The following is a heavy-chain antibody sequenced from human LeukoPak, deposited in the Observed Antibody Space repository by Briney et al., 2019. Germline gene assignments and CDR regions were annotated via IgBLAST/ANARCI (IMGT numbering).Heavy chain of an antibody. Sequence: ASVKVSCKASGYTFTSYDINWVRQATGQGLEWMGWMNPNSGNTGYAQKFQGRVTMTRNTSISTAYMELSSLRSEDTAVYYCATDLLNHYYDSSGYYAHWGQGTLVTVSS. CDR1: GYTFTSYD. CDR2: MNPNSGNT. J-gene: IGHJ4*02. V-gene: IGHV1-8*01. CDR3: ATDLLNHYYDSSGYYAH. D-gene: IGHD3-22*01.